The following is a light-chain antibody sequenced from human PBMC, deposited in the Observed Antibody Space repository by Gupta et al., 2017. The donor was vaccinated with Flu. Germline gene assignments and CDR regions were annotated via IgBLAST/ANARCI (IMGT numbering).Light chain of an antibody. Sequence: PATLSVAPGERATLSCRASQSVGTDLAWYQQKPGQAPRLVIYGSSTRATGIPARFSGGVSGPEFTLTICNLQSEDLAVYYCQQDNTWPETFGQGTKLEIK. CDR1: QSVGTD. CDR3: QQDNTWPET. V-gene: IGKV3-15*01. CDR2: GSS. J-gene: IGKJ1*01.